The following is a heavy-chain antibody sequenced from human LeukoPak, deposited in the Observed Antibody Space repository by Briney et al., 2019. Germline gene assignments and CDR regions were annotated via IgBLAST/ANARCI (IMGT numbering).Heavy chain of an antibody. Sequence: GGSLRLSCAASGFTFSDYYMSWIRQAPGKGLEWVSYISSSSYTNYADSVKGRFTISRDNSKNTLYLQMNSLRAEDTAVYYCARDARSGHDYGDYLFDYWGQGTLVTVSS. D-gene: IGHD4-17*01. V-gene: IGHV3-11*06. CDR3: ARDARSGHDYGDYLFDY. CDR1: GFTFSDYY. CDR2: ISSSSYT. J-gene: IGHJ4*02.